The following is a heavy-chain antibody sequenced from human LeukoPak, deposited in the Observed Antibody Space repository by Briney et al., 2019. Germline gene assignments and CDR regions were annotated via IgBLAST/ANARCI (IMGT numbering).Heavy chain of an antibody. V-gene: IGHV4-34*01. J-gene: IGHJ4*02. D-gene: IGHD3-22*01. CDR2: INHSGST. Sequence: SETLSLTCAVYGGSFSGYYWSWIRQPPGKGLEWIGEINHSGSTNYNPSLKSRATISVDTSKNQFSLKLSSVTAADTAVYYCARGPSIPYYDSSGYPDYWGQGTLVTVSS. CDR3: ARGPSIPYYDSSGYPDY. CDR1: GGSFSGYY.